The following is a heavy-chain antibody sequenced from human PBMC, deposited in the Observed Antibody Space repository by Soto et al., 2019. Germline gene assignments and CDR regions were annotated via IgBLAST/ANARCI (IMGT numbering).Heavy chain of an antibody. CDR3: ARLYGIDAFHS. CDR1: GGSISSYY. Sequence: QVQLQESGPGLVTPSETLSLNCTVSGGSISSYYWSCIRQPPGKGLEWIGYIFYIGSTNYNPSLKSRVTIPVDTPKNLFSLKLTSGPAADTAVYYCARLYGIDAFHSWRQGTMVTVSS. V-gene: IGHV4-59*08. J-gene: IGHJ3*01. D-gene: IGHD3-16*02. CDR2: IFYIGST.